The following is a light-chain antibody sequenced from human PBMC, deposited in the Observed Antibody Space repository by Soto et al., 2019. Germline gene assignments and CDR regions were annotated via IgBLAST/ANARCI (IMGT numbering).Light chain of an antibody. CDR1: QSVSSSY. CDR3: QQYGRSLWT. J-gene: IGKJ1*01. Sequence: EIVLTQSPVTLAWSPGEGATVSCRASQSVSSSYLAWYQQKPGQAPRLLIYGASSRATGIPDRFSGSGSGTDFTLTISRLEPEDFAVYYCQQYGRSLWTFGQGTKVDIK. V-gene: IGKV3-20*01. CDR2: GAS.